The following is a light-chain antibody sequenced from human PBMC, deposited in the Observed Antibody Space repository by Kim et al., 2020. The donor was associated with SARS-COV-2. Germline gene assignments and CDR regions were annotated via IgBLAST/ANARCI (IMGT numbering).Light chain of an antibody. Sequence: SPGERATLSCRASQTVSDNCLAWYQLKVGQAPRLLIFDASKRATGIADRFRGSGSGTDFTLTISRLEPEDSAVYYCQQYDWSPGTFGQGTKVDIK. J-gene: IGKJ1*01. CDR1: QTVSDNC. CDR3: QQYDWSPGT. CDR2: DAS. V-gene: IGKV3-20*01.